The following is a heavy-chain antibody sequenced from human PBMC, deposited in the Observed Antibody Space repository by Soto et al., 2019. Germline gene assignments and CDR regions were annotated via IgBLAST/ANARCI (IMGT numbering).Heavy chain of an antibody. CDR1: GYTFSNFG. CDR3: TRDAKYYDILTGYFVNDY. D-gene: IGHD3-9*01. J-gene: IGHJ4*02. V-gene: IGHV1-18*01. CDR2: ISTDNGNT. Sequence: QVQLVQSGAEVKKPGASVKVSCKASGYTFSNFGISWVRQAPGQGLEWLGWISTDNGNTKDAQKFQGRVTMTADTAATTAYMELRSLRSDDTAVYYCTRDAKYYDILTGYFVNDYWGQGTLVTVSS.